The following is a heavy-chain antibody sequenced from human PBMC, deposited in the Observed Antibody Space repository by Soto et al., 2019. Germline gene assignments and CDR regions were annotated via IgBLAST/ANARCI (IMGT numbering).Heavy chain of an antibody. CDR1: GFNFNDFI. J-gene: IGHJ4*02. V-gene: IGHV3-43*01. CDR3: ARDLGGSSDS. CDR2: ITSNGDST. Sequence: DVQLVESGGVVVQPGGSLRLSCAASGFNFNDFIMHWVRQSPTAGLEWVSLITSNGDSTHYADFVKGRFFISRDNTMNSLYLQMNNLRTEDAALYYCARDLGGSSDSWGQGTLVTVSS. D-gene: IGHD6-25*01.